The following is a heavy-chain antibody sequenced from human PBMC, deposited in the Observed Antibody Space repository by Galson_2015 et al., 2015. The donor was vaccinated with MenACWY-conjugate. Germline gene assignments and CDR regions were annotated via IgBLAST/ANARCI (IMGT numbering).Heavy chain of an antibody. CDR2: ISYDGSNK. CDR1: GFTFSSYG. Sequence: SLRLSCAASGFTFSSYGVHWVRQAPGKGLEWVAVISYDGSNKYYADSVKGRFTISRDNSKNTLYLQMNSLRAEDTAVYYCAKGYSSGWFPYYFDYWGQGTLVTVSS. CDR3: AKGYSSGWFPYYFDY. J-gene: IGHJ4*02. V-gene: IGHV3-30*18. D-gene: IGHD6-19*01.